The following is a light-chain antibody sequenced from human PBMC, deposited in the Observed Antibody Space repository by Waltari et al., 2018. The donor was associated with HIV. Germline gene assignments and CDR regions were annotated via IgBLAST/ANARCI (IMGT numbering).Light chain of an antibody. CDR3: QQSYDVPLV. Sequence: DIQMPHPPSSVSASVGDTVTISCRASKSISIYFNWYQQKPGKAPKLLIYYASTLQSGLPPRFSGSGSGTDFTLTISNLQPEDFATYFCQQSYDVPLVFGPGTRVD. CDR1: KSISIY. CDR2: YAS. V-gene: IGKV1-39*01. J-gene: IGKJ3*01.